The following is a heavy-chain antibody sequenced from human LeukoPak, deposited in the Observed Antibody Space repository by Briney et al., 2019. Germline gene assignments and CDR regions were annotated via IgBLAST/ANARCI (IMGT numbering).Heavy chain of an antibody. CDR1: GDSVSSNSAA. Sequence: SQTLSLTCAISGDSVSSNSAAWYWIRQSPSRGLEWLGRTYYRSKWYNDYAVSVKSRITINPDTSKNQFSLQLNSVTPEDTAVYYCAREQLGLNDAFDIWGQGTMVTVSS. V-gene: IGHV6-1*01. CDR2: TYYRSKWYN. J-gene: IGHJ3*02. D-gene: IGHD1-1*01. CDR3: AREQLGLNDAFDI.